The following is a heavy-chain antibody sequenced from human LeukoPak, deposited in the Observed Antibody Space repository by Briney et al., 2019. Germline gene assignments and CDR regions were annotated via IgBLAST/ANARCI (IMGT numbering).Heavy chain of an antibody. CDR1: SLTFSSDA. V-gene: IGHV3-23*01. CDR2: ISASGGST. CDR3: AKATYTEQWLRSPFDC. J-gene: IGHJ4*02. Sequence: GPCLRPACAAASLTFSSDAMRWVSQAPRNGRDLVSTISASGGSTYYADCVKGRFTISRDNSKNTLYLQMDSLRAEHTAVYSCAKATYTEQWLRSPFDCWGQGTLVTVSS. D-gene: IGHD6-19*01.